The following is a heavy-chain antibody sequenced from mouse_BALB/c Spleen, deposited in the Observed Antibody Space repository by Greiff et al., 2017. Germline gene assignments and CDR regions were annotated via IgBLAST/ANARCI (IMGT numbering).Heavy chain of an antibody. CDR3: ARGYFDV. CDR2: ISYSGST. V-gene: IGHV3-2*02. Sequence: EVHLVESGPGLVKPSQSLSLTCTVTGYSITSDYAWNWIRQFPGNKLEWMGYISYSGSTSYNPSLKSRISITRDTSKNQFFLQLNSVTTEDTATYYCARGYFDVWGAGTTVTVSS. CDR1: GYSITSDYA. J-gene: IGHJ1*01.